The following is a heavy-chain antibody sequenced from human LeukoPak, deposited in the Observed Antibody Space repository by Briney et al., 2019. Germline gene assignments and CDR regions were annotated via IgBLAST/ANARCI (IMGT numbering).Heavy chain of an antibody. CDR2: INHSGST. CDR1: GGSFSGYY. Sequence: SETLSLTCAVYGGSFSGYYCSWIRQPPGKGLEWIGEINHSGSTNYNPSLKSRVTISVDTSKNQFSLKLSSVTAADTAVYYCARTGNWFDPWGQGTLVTVSS. CDR3: ARTGNWFDP. J-gene: IGHJ5*02. V-gene: IGHV4-34*09. D-gene: IGHD3-10*01.